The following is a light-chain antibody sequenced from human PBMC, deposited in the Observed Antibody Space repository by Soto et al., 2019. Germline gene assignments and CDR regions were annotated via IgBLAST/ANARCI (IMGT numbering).Light chain of an antibody. CDR1: QSVSSY. CDR2: DAS. J-gene: IGKJ4*01. Sequence: EIVLTQSPDTLSLSPGERATLSCRASQSVSSYLAWYQQKPGQPPRLLIYDASNRAAGIPARFSGSGSGTDFTLTFTSLEPEDFAVYDGQQRSNWPLTFGGGTTVEL. V-gene: IGKV3-11*01. CDR3: QQRSNWPLT.